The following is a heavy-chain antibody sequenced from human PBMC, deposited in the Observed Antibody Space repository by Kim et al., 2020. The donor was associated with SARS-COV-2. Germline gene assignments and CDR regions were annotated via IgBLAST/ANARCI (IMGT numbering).Heavy chain of an antibody. Sequence: ASVKVSCKASGYTFTGYYMHWVRQAPGQGLEWMGWINPNSGGTNYAQKFQGRVTMTRDTSISTAYMELSRLRSDDTAVYYCARSTVLRFLEWLPYYFDYWGQGTLVTVSS. CDR2: INPNSGGT. J-gene: IGHJ4*02. CDR1: GYTFTGYY. V-gene: IGHV1-2*02. CDR3: ARSTVLRFLEWLPYYFDY. D-gene: IGHD3-3*01.